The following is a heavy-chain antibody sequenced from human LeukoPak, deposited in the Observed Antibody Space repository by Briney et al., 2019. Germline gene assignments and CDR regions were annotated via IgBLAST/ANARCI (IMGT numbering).Heavy chain of an antibody. J-gene: IGHJ4*02. D-gene: IGHD3-22*01. CDR2: VFYNGNT. CDR1: GGSFTTKAHY. CDR3: AKHGEDSTGYYADFFDH. V-gene: IGHV4-39*01. Sequence: SETLSLTCTFSGGSFTTKAHYWACIRLTPGKGLGWLGSVFYNGNTYYNPSLKSRVAISVDTSKNQFSLRLSSVTAADTAVYYCAKHGEDSTGYYADFFDHCGQGTLITVSS.